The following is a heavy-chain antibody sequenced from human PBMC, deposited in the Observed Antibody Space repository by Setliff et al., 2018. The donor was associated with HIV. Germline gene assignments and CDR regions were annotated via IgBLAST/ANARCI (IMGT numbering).Heavy chain of an antibody. CDR3: ATRSSYSSDWHEYYFDY. Sequence: GGSLRLSCVASGFTFRTFAMHWVRQAPGKGLEWVSVISSDGSRTSYADSVKGRFTISRDNAKNSLYLQMNSLRAEDTAVYYCATRSSYSSDWHEYYFDYWGQGTLVTVSS. J-gene: IGHJ4*02. CDR1: GFTFRTFA. CDR2: ISSDGSRT. D-gene: IGHD6-19*01. V-gene: IGHV3-30*01.